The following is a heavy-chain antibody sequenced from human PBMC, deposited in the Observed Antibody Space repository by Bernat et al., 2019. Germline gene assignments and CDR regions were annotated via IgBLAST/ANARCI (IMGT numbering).Heavy chain of an antibody. V-gene: IGHV3-21*01. CDR3: ARGPVSLGTATGDFVY. D-gene: IGHD6-13*01. CDR1: GFIFSSYS. J-gene: IGHJ4*02. CDR2: ISSGGIYM. Sequence: EVQLVESGGGLVKPGGSLRLSCAATGFIFSSYSMNWVRQAPGKGLEWVSCISSGGIYMYYADSVKGRFTISRDNAKNSLYLQMDSLTAEDTAIYYCARGPVSLGTATGDFVYWGQGTLVTVSS.